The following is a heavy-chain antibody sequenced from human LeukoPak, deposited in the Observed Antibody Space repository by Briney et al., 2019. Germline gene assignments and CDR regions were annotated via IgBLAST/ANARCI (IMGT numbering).Heavy chain of an antibody. CDR1: GYTFTSYD. CDR2: MNPNSGNT. D-gene: IGHD3-22*01. J-gene: IGHJ5*02. Sequence: ASVKVSCKASGYTFTSYDINWVRQATGQGLEWMGWMNPNSGNTGYAQKFQGRVTMTRNTSISTAYMELSSLRSEDTAVYYCARGGFLGRVYYYDRSGTWGQGTLVTVSS. CDR3: ARGGFLGRVYYYDRSGT. V-gene: IGHV1-8*01.